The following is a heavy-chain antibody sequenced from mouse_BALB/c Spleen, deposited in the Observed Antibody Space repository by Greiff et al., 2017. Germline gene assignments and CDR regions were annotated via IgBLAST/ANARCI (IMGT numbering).Heavy chain of an antibody. V-gene: IGHV3-6*02. J-gene: IGHJ4*01. D-gene: IGHD2-2*01. CDR2: ISYDGSN. Sequence: EVKLLESGPGLVKPSQSLSLTCSVTGYSITSGSYWNWIRQFPGNKLEWMGYISYDGSNNYNPTLKNRISITLDTSKNQLFLKLNSVTTEDTATYYCARYGHDGGGAMDYWGQGTSVTVAS. CDR1: GYSITSGSY. CDR3: ARYGHDGGGAMDY.